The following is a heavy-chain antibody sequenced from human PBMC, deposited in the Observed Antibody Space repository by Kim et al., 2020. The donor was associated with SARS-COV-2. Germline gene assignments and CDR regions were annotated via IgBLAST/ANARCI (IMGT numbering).Heavy chain of an antibody. J-gene: IGHJ4*02. D-gene: IGHD3-10*01. CDR2: IKEDGSEK. CDR1: GFTFSTYW. Sequence: GGSLRLSCAASGFTFSTYWMSWVRQAPGKGLEWVANIKEDGSEKYYVDSVKGRFTISRDNAKNSLYLQINGLRADDTAVYYCVRGRGFAHWGQGTLVTVSS. CDR3: VRGRGFAH. V-gene: IGHV3-7*03.